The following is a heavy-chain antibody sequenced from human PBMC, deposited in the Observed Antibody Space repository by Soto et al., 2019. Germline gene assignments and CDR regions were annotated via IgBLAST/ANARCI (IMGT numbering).Heavy chain of an antibody. CDR1: GGSFSGYY. Sequence: PSETLSLTCAVYGGSFSGYYWSWIRQPPGKGLEWIGEINHSGSTNYNPSLKSRVTISVDTSKNQFSLKLSSVTAADTAVYYCASQQWLARRYYYYGMDVWGQGTTVTVSS. V-gene: IGHV4-34*01. J-gene: IGHJ6*02. CDR2: INHSGST. CDR3: ASQQWLARRYYYYGMDV. D-gene: IGHD6-19*01.